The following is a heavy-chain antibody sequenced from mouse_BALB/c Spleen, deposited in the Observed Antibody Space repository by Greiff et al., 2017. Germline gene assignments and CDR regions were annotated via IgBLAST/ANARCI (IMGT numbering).Heavy chain of an antibody. CDR3: ARSEYYGSKGYFDY. CDR2: ISTYYGDA. Sequence: VQLQQSGAELVRPGVSVKISCKGSGYTFTDYAMHWVKQSHAKSLEWIGVISTYYGDASYNQKFKGKATMTVDKSSSTAYMELARLTSEDSAIYYCARSEYYGSKGYFDYWGQGTTLTVSS. D-gene: IGHD1-1*01. J-gene: IGHJ2*01. CDR1: GYTFTDYA. V-gene: IGHV1S137*01.